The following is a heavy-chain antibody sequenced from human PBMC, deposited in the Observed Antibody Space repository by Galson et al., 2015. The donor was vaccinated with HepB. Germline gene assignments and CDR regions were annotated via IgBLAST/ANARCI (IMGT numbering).Heavy chain of an antibody. Sequence: SLRLSCAASGFTFSSYWMSWVRQAPGKGLEWVANIKQDGSEKYYVDSVKGRFTISRDNAKNSLYLQMNSLRAEDTAVYYCAGYCSSTSCYIDYWGQGTLVTVSS. CDR1: GFTFSSYW. V-gene: IGHV3-7*03. CDR2: IKQDGSEK. D-gene: IGHD2-2*01. J-gene: IGHJ4*02. CDR3: AGYCSSTSCYIDY.